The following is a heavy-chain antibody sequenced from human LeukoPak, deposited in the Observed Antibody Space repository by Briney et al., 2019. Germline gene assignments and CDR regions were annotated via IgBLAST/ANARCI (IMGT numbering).Heavy chain of an antibody. Sequence: PSETLSLTCTVSGGSVTDYYWSWIRQSPGKGLEWIGYIYYTGTSYNPSLKSRVTISVDKSNNQFSLKLSSVTAADTAVYYCAGLFTVVRNYYYMDVWGKGTTVTVSS. V-gene: IGHV4-59*02. CDR1: GGSVTDYY. D-gene: IGHD4-23*01. J-gene: IGHJ6*03. CDR2: IYYTGT. CDR3: AGLFTVVRNYYYMDV.